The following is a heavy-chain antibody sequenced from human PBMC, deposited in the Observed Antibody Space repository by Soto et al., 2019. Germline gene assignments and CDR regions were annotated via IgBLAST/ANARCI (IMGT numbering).Heavy chain of an antibody. CDR1: GGSISSGDYY. V-gene: IGHV4-30-4*01. Sequence: SETLSLTCTVSGGSISSGDYYWSWIRQPPGKGLEWIGYIYYSGSTYYNPSLKSRVTISVDTSKNQFSLKLSSVTAADTAVYYCARDRLGYCSSTSCPEIWFDPWGQEPWSPSPQ. CDR2: IYYSGST. CDR3: ARDRLGYCSSTSCPEIWFDP. D-gene: IGHD2-2*01. J-gene: IGHJ5*02.